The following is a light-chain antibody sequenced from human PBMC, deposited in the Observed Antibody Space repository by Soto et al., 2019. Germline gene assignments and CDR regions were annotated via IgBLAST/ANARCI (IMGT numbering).Light chain of an antibody. V-gene: IGKV1-5*03. CDR2: KAS. CDR3: QEYNTYSRT. J-gene: IGKJ1*01. Sequence: DIQMTQSPSTLSASVGDRVTITCRASQSINNWLAWYQQKPGKAPKVLIYKASTLKSGVPSRFSGSGSGTEFTLTISSLQPDDFATYYCQEYNTYSRTFGQGTKVEIK. CDR1: QSINNW.